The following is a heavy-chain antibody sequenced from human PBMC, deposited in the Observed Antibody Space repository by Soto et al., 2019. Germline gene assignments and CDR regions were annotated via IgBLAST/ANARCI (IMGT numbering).Heavy chain of an antibody. CDR1: GFTVSSKY. D-gene: IGHD2-15*01. V-gene: IGHV3-66*01. CDR3: ARDDILSRGGSCYGAPMDV. Sequence: EVQLVESGGGLVQPGGSLRLSCAASGFTVSSKYMSWVRQAPGKGLEWVSLIQSGGTTYYADSVKGRFTISRDSSKNMAPLPMDSQRAEDPPVYYCARDDILSRGGSCYGAPMDVWGKGTTVTVSS. J-gene: IGHJ6*03. CDR2: IQSGGTT.